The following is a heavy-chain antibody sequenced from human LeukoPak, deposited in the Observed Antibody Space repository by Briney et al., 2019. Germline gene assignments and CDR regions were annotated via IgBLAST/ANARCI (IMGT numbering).Heavy chain of an antibody. CDR3: ARRYCTGGNCYFLGPIFR. D-gene: IGHD2-15*01. CDR1: GGSISSSSYH. V-gene: IGHV4-39*01. J-gene: IGHJ4*02. Sequence: SETLSLTCTVSGGSISSSSYHWGWIRQPPGKGLEWIGSIYYSGSTYYNPSLKSRVTISVDTSKNQFSLKLSFGTAADTAVYYCARRYCTGGNCYFLGPIFRWGQGTLVTVSS. CDR2: IYYSGST.